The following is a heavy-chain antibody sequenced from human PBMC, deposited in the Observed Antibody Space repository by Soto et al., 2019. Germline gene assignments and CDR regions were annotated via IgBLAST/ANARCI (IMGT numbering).Heavy chain of an antibody. J-gene: IGHJ4*02. CDR3: AHSPSSGWYPTFDY. Sequence: QITLKESGPTLVKPTQTLTLTCTFSGFSLSTSGVGVGWIRQPPGKALEWLALIYWDDDKRYSPSLKSRLTIPKDTSKNQVVLTMTNMDPVDTATYYCAHSPSSGWYPTFDYWGQGTLVTVSS. D-gene: IGHD6-19*01. CDR2: IYWDDDK. V-gene: IGHV2-5*02. CDR1: GFSLSTSGVG.